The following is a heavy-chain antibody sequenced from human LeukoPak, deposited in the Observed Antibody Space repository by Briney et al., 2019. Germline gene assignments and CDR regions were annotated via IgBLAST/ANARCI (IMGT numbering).Heavy chain of an antibody. CDR1: GFTFGSYE. J-gene: IGHJ4*02. Sequence: QPGGSLRLXCAASGFTFGSYEMNWVRKAPGKGLEWISYISSSGSTRYYADSVKGRFTVSRDNVKNSLYLQMNSLRAEDTALYYYAREGVAFDYWGQGTLVTVSS. CDR2: ISSSGSTR. D-gene: IGHD3-3*01. V-gene: IGHV3-48*03. CDR3: AREGVAFDY.